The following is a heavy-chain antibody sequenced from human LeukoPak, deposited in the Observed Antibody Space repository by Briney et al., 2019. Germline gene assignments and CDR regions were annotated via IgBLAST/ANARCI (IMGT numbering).Heavy chain of an antibody. Sequence: TGGSLRLSCAASGFTFSSYSMNWVRQAPGKGLEWVSGISWNSGSIGYADSVKGRFTISRDNAKNSLYLQMNSLRAEDTALYYCAKAKVGATSWFDPWGQGTLVTVSS. CDR2: ISWNSGSI. D-gene: IGHD1-26*01. V-gene: IGHV3-9*01. J-gene: IGHJ5*02. CDR1: GFTFSSYS. CDR3: AKAKVGATSWFDP.